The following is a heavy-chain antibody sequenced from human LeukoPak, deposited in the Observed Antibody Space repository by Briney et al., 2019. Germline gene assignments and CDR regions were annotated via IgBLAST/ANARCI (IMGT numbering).Heavy chain of an antibody. CDR1: GFTFSNYE. D-gene: IGHD1-26*01. V-gene: IGHV3-48*03. CDR3: AREDGSQLDY. Sequence: RSGGSLRLSCATSGFTFSNYEMSWVRQTPGKGLEWVSYISSSGSSTYYADSVKGRFTISRDNAKSSWCLQMYSLRAGDTAVYYCAREDGSQLDYWGRGTLVTVSS. CDR2: ISSSGSST. J-gene: IGHJ4*02.